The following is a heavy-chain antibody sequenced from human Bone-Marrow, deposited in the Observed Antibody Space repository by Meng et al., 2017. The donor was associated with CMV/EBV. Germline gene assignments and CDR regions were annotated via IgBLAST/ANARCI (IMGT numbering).Heavy chain of an antibody. J-gene: IGHJ4*02. CDR3: ARDSRRGNPGY. Sequence: SLKISCAASGFTFDDYAMHWVRQAPGKGLEWVSGISWNSGSIGYADSVKGRFTISRDNAKNSLYLQMNSLRAEDMALYYCARDSRRGNPGYWGQGTLVTVSS. V-gene: IGHV3-9*03. CDR1: GFTFDDYA. CDR2: ISWNSGSI. D-gene: IGHD4-23*01.